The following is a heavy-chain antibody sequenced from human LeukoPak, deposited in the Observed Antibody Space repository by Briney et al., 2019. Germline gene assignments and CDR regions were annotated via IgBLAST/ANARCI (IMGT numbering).Heavy chain of an antibody. CDR1: GGSISSGGYY. Sequence: SETLSLTCTVSGGSISSGGYYWSWIRQHPGKGLEWIGYIYYSGSTYYNPSLKSRVTISVDTSKNQFSLKLSSVTAADTAVYYCARHLYGSAYDTFDIWGQGTMVTVSS. D-gene: IGHD3-10*01. V-gene: IGHV4-31*03. CDR2: IYYSGST. J-gene: IGHJ3*02. CDR3: ARHLYGSAYDTFDI.